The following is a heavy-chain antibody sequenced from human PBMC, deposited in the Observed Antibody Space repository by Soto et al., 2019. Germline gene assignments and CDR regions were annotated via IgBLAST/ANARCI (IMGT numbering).Heavy chain of an antibody. CDR3: AYKYLTYFDF. J-gene: IGHJ4*02. CDR1: GFSLSTNGVG. V-gene: IGHV2-5*02. CDR2: IFWDDDK. Sequence: QITLKESGPTLVTPTQTLTLTCAFSGFSLSTNGVGVGWIRQPPGKAPEWLALIFWDDDKRFTPFLENRLTITKDTSKNQVVLTMTNMAPVDTATYFCAYKYLTYFDFWGQGILVTVSS.